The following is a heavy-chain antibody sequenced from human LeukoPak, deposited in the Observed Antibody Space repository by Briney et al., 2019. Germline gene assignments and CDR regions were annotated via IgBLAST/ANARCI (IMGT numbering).Heavy chain of an antibody. Sequence: SETLSLTCTVSGYSISSGYYWGWIRQPPGKGLEWIGSIYHSGSTYYNPSLKSRVTISVDTSKNQFSLKLSSVTAADTAVYYCAALIAAPSNYYYYYYMDVWGKGTTVTVSS. CDR3: AALIAAPSNYYYYYYMDV. CDR1: GYSISSGYY. V-gene: IGHV4-38-2*02. J-gene: IGHJ6*03. D-gene: IGHD6-13*01. CDR2: IYHSGST.